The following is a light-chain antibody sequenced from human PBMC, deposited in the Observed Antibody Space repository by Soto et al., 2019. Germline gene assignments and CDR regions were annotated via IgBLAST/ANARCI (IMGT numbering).Light chain of an antibody. J-gene: IGKJ1*01. V-gene: IGKV1-5*03. Sequence: EIQSTQSPSTLSGSVGDRVTITFRASQTISSWLAWYQQKPGKAPKLLIYKASTLKSGVPSRFSGSGSGTEFTLTISSLQPDDFATYYCQHYNSYSEAFGQGTKV. CDR2: KAS. CDR1: QTISSW. CDR3: QHYNSYSEA.